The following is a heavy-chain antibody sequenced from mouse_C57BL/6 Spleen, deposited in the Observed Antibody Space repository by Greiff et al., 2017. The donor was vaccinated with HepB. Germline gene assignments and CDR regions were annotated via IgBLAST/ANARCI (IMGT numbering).Heavy chain of an antibody. CDR1: GYAFTNYL. V-gene: IGHV1-54*01. D-gene: IGHD2-4*01. CDR3: ASEEGDYDGTWFAY. Sequence: QVQLQQSGAELVRPGTSVKVSCKASGYAFTNYLIEWVKQRPGQGLEWIGVINPGSGGTNYNEKFKGKATLTADKSSSTAYMQLSSLTSEDSAVYFCASEEGDYDGTWFAYWGQGTLVTVSA. CDR2: INPGSGGT. J-gene: IGHJ3*01.